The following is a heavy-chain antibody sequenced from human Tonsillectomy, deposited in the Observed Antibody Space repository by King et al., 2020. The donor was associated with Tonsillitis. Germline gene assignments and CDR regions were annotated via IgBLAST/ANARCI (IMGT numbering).Heavy chain of an antibody. J-gene: IGHJ3*02. CDR3: AAEVAYYDSSGYYYVYAFDI. V-gene: IGHV1-58*02. CDR1: GFTFTSSA. D-gene: IGHD3-22*01. Sequence: QLVESGPEVKKPGTSVMVSCKASGFTFTSSAMQWVRQARGQRLEWIGWIVVGSGNTNYAQKFQERVTITRDMSTSTAYMELSSLRSEDTAVYYCAAEVAYYDSSGYYYVYAFDIWGQGTMVTVSS. CDR2: IVVGSGNT.